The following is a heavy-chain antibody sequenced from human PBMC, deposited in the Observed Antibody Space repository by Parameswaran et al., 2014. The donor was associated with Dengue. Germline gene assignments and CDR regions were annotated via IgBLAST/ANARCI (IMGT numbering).Heavy chain of an antibody. CDR3: ARGQWLRHFDY. D-gene: IGHD5-12*01. V-gene: IGHV4-39*07. Sequence: VRQMPGKGLEWIGSIYYSGSTYYKPSLKSRVTISVDTSKNQFSLKLSSVTAADTAVYYCARGQWLRHFDYWGQGTLVTVSS. J-gene: IGHJ4*02. CDR2: IYYSGST.